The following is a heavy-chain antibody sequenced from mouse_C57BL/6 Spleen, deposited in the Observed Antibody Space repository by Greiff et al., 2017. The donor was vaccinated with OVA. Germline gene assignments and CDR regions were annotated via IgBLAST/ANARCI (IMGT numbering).Heavy chain of an antibody. CDR2: IYPGDGDT. Sequence: QVQLKQSGPELVKPGASVKISCKASGYAFSSSWMNWVKQRPGKGLEWIGRIYPGDGDTNYNGKFKGKATLTADKSSSTAYMQLSSLTSEDSAVYFCAILTGTDYCDYWGQGTTLTVSS. D-gene: IGHD4-1*01. CDR3: AILTGTDYCDY. CDR1: GYAFSSSW. J-gene: IGHJ2*01. V-gene: IGHV1-82*01.